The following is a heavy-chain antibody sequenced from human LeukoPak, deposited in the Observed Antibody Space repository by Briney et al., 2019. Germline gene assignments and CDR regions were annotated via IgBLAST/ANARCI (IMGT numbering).Heavy chain of an antibody. CDR1: GFTFSSYG. CDR2: ISGSGGST. D-gene: IGHD3-10*01. Sequence: PGGSLRLSCAASGFTFSSYGMSWVRQAPGKGLEWVSAISGSGGSTYYADSVKGRFTISRDNAKNSLYLQMNSLRAEDTAVYYCARVGRSERFRTKGAFDYWGQGTLVTVSS. J-gene: IGHJ4*02. V-gene: IGHV3-23*01. CDR3: ARVGRSERFRTKGAFDY.